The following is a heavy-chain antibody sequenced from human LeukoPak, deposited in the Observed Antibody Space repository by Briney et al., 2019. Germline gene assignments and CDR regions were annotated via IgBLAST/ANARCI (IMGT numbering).Heavy chain of an antibody. CDR2: INAGNGKT. J-gene: IGHJ4*02. D-gene: IGHD3-9*01. Sequence: ASVKVSCKASGYTFTNYAVHWVRQAPGQGLEWMGWINAGNGKTNYSQRFQGRVTLTRDTSASTVYMELRSLRSEDTAVYYCARGYYDLLTGHVVTYYFDYWGQGTLVTVSS. CDR3: ARGYYDLLTGHVVTYYFDY. CDR1: GYTFTNYA. V-gene: IGHV1-3*01.